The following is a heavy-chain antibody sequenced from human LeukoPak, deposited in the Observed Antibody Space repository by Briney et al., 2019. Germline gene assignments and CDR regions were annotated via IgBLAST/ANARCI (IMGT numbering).Heavy chain of an antibody. V-gene: IGHV1-18*01. CDR1: GYTFSNYA. J-gene: IGHJ4*02. Sequence: ASVKVSCKASGYTFSNYAINWVRQAPGQGLEWMGWISAYNGNTNYAQKLQGRVTMTTDTSTSTAHMELRSLRSDDTAVYYCARGYSSSWYLAPCDYWGQGTLVTVSS. CDR2: ISAYNGNT. D-gene: IGHD6-13*01. CDR3: ARGYSSSWYLAPCDY.